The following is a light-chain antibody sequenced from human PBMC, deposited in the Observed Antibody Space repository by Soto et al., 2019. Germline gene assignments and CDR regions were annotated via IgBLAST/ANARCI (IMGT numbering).Light chain of an antibody. V-gene: IGKV3-11*01. Sequence: VLTQSPANLSLSPGESAALSCRASQSVGSYLVWYQQKPGQAPRLLIYASDRAAGIPVRFSGSGSGTDFTLTISSLAPEDVAVYYCQQRHNWPRTFGQGTRVEI. CDR2: AS. J-gene: IGKJ1*01. CDR3: QQRHNWPRT. CDR1: QSVGSY.